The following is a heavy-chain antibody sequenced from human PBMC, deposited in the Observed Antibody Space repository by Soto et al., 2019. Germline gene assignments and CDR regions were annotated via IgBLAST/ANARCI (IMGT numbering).Heavy chain of an antibody. V-gene: IGHV5-51*01. D-gene: IGHD2-21*02. CDR1: GYGFTSSW. J-gene: IGHJ6*02. Sequence: GESLKISCECAGYGFTSSWSAWVRQMPGKGLEWMGIIYLGDSDTRYSPSFQGQVTISVDKSISTAYLQWSSLKASDTAMYYCARQYCSGDCYSDYYYGMDVWGQGTTVTV. CDR2: IYLGDSDT. CDR3: ARQYCSGDCYSDYYYGMDV.